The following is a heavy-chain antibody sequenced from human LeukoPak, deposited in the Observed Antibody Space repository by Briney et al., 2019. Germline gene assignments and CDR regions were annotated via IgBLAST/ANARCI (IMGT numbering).Heavy chain of an antibody. D-gene: IGHD4-23*01. CDR1: GGSISSYY. J-gene: IGHJ4*02. Sequence: PSETLSLTCTVSGGSISSYYWSWIRQPPGKGLEWIGYIYCSGSTNYNPSLKSRVTISVDTSKNQFSLKLSSVTAADTAVYYCARTGYTVALDYWGQGTLVTVSS. CDR3: ARTGYTVALDY. CDR2: IYCSGST. V-gene: IGHV4-59*01.